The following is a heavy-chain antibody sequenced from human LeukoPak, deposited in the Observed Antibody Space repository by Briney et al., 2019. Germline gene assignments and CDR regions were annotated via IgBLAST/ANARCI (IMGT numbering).Heavy chain of an antibody. D-gene: IGHD4-17*01. J-gene: IGHJ6*03. CDR3: AKTLTTVTLYYQYYMDV. CDR2: ISGSGGST. V-gene: IGHV3-23*01. Sequence: GGSLRLSCAASGFTFSTYGMSWVRQPPGKGLEWVSAISGSGGSTYYADSVKGRFTISRDNSKNTLYLQMNSLRDEDTAVYYCAKTLTTVTLYYQYYMDVWGKGTTVTISS. CDR1: GFTFSTYG.